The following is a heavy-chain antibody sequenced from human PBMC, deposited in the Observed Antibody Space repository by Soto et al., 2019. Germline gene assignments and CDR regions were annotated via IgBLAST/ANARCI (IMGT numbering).Heavy chain of an antibody. Sequence: EVQLVESGGGFVQPGGSLRLSCAASEYIHKNYWMKWVRQAPGQGLEWVATIKEDGSEKDYADSVRGRFTISRDNARNSLSLQMDSLSAEDTAVYYCATTAGYWGRGTLVTVSS. J-gene: IGHJ4*02. D-gene: IGHD2-15*01. CDR3: ATTAGY. CDR2: IKEDGSEK. V-gene: IGHV3-7*01. CDR1: EYIHKNYW.